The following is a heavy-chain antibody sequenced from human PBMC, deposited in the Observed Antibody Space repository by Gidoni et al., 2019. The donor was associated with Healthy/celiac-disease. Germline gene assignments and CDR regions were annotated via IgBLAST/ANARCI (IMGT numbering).Heavy chain of an antibody. CDR3: ARGSFRKNYYDSSGYRYYFDY. V-gene: IGHV4-31*03. D-gene: IGHD3-22*01. Sequence: QVQLQESGPGLVKPSQTLSLTCTVSGGSISSGCSYWSWIRQHPGKGLEWIGYIYYSGSTYYNPSLKSRVTISVDTSKNQFSLKLSSVTAADTAVYYCARGSFRKNYYDSSGYRYYFDYWGQGTLVTVSS. CDR1: GGSISSGCSY. J-gene: IGHJ4*02. CDR2: IYYSGST.